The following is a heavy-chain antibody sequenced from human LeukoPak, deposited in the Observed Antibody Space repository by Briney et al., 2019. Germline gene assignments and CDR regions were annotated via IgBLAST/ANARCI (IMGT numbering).Heavy chain of an antibody. CDR3: ARDNGGWYGY. CDR1: GFTVSSNY. J-gene: IGHJ4*02. Sequence: GGPLRLSCAASGFTVSSNYMSWVRQAPGKGLEWVSVIYSAGSTYYADSVKGRFTISRDNSKNTLYLQMNSLRAEDTAVYYCARDNGGWYGYWGQGTLVTVSS. CDR2: IYSAGST. V-gene: IGHV3-53*01. D-gene: IGHD6-19*01.